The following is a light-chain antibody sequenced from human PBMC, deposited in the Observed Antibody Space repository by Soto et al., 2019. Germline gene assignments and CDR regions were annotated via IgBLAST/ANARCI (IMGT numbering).Light chain of an antibody. V-gene: IGKV3-20*01. J-gene: IGKJ1*01. Sequence: EIVLTQSPGTLSLSPGDRATFSCRASQTVSSNYLDWYKQKPGQAPRLLNYVASSRATGIPDRFSGSGSGTDFTLTTSRLEPEDFAVYYCQQYGSSRTFGQGTKVDIK. CDR1: QTVSSNY. CDR2: VAS. CDR3: QQYGSSRT.